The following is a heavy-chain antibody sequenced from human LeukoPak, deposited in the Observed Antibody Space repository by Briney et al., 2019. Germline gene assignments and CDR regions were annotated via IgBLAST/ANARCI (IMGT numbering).Heavy chain of an antibody. Sequence: GGSLRLSCAASGFTFSSYAMHWVRQAPGKGLEWVAVISYDGSNKYYADSVKGRFTISRDNAKNLLYLQVNSLRAEDTAVYYCARDQLWLYGRTSYYYYFYMDVWGTGTTVAVSS. J-gene: IGHJ6*03. CDR3: ARDQLWLYGRTSYYYYFYMDV. V-gene: IGHV3-30*04. D-gene: IGHD3-10*01. CDR1: GFTFSSYA. CDR2: ISYDGSNK.